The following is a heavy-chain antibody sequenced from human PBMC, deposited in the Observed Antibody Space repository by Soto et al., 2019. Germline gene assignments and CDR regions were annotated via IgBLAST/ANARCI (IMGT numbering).Heavy chain of an antibody. CDR1: GGSISSYY. V-gene: IGHV4-59*01. D-gene: IGHD3-16*01. CDR3: ARDRPLLTGKGVVNWFDP. Sequence: PSETLSLTCPISGGSISSYYWSWIRQPPGKGLEWIGYIYYSGSTNYNPSLKSRVTISVDTSKNQFSLKLSSVTTADTAVYYCARDRPLLTGKGVVNWFDPWGQGTLVTVSS. CDR2: IYYSGST. J-gene: IGHJ5*02.